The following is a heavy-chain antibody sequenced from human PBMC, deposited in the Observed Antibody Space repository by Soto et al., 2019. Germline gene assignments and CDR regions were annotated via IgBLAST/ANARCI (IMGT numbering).Heavy chain of an antibody. CDR1: GGTFSSYA. J-gene: IGHJ4*02. V-gene: IGHV1-69*01. CDR2: IIPIFGTA. Sequence: QVQLVQSGAEVQKPGSSVKVSCKASGGTFSSYAISWVRQAPGQGLEWMGGIIPIFGTANYAQKFQGRVTITADESTSTAYMELSILRSEDTAVYYCARTSGSYYPTYYFDYWGQGTLVTVSS. CDR3: ARTSGSYYPTYYFDY. D-gene: IGHD1-26*01.